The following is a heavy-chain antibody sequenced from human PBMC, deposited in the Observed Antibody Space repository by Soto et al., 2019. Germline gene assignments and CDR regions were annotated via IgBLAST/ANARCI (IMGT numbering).Heavy chain of an antibody. CDR1: GYTFTSYD. Sequence: QVQLVESGAEVKKPGASVKVSCKASGYTFTSYDINWVRQATGQGLEWMGWMNPNSGNTGYAQKFQGRVTRTRNTSISTVYMELSSLKSEDTAVYYCAREKTSYGMDVWGQGTTVTVSS. J-gene: IGHJ6*02. CDR2: MNPNSGNT. CDR3: AREKTSYGMDV. V-gene: IGHV1-8*01.